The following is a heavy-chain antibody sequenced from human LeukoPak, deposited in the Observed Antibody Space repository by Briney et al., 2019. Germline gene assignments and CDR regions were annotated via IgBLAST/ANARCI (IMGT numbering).Heavy chain of an antibody. CDR1: GFTFSIYA. Sequence: GGSLRLSCAASGFTFSIYAMSWVRQAPGKGLEWVSTIANSGGSTYYADSVKGRFTISRDNSKNTLYLQMNSLRAEDTALYYCAKSHSVEQRGYFDYWGQGTLVTVSS. V-gene: IGHV3-23*01. CDR3: AKSHSVEQRGYFDY. D-gene: IGHD1/OR15-1a*01. J-gene: IGHJ4*02. CDR2: IANSGGST.